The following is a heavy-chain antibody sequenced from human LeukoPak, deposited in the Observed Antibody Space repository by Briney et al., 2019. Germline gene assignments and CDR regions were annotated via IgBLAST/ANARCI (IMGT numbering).Heavy chain of an antibody. J-gene: IGHJ4*02. D-gene: IGHD3-10*01. Sequence: ASVKVSCKASGYIFTNYGLSWVRQAPGQGLEWVGWISTKNGNTNCAQKLQDRVTMTTDTSTSTAYMELRSLTSDDTAVYYCARDRVRGGLGDYWGQGTLVTVSS. V-gene: IGHV1-18*01. CDR2: ISTKNGNT. CDR3: ARDRVRGGLGDY. CDR1: GYIFTNYG.